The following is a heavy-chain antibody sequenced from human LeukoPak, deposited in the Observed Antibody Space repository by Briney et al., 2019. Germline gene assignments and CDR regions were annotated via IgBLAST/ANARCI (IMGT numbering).Heavy chain of an antibody. CDR2: IYTRGST. V-gene: IGHV4-4*07. CDR3: ARGRYCSADMWSGGDAFDI. CDR1: GGSVNNYY. D-gene: IGHD2-15*01. J-gene: IGHJ3*02. Sequence: PSETLSLTCTVSGGSVNNYYWSWIRQPAGKGLEWIGRIYTRGSTNYNPSRKSRVTMSVDTSKNHFSLKLSSVTAADTAVYYCARGRYCSADMWSGGDAFDIWGQGTTVSVSS.